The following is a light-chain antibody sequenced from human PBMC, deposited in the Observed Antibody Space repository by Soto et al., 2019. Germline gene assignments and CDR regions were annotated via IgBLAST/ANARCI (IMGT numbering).Light chain of an antibody. V-gene: IGLV3-21*04. CDR1: NIGSKS. Sequence: SYELTQPPSVSVAPGKTARITCGGNNIGSKSVHWYQQKPGQAPVLVIYYDSDRPSGIPERFSGSNSGNTATLTISRVEAGDEAGYYCQVWDSSSDPPYVFGTGTKSPS. J-gene: IGLJ1*01. CDR3: QVWDSSSDPPYV. CDR2: YDS.